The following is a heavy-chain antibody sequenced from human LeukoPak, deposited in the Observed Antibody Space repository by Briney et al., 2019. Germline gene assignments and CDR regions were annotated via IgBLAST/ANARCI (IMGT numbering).Heavy chain of an antibody. J-gene: IGHJ3*02. V-gene: IGHV3-30*19. CDR2: LSYDGSNK. CDR1: GFTFSSYG. D-gene: IGHD3-3*01. Sequence: PGGSLRLSCAASGFTFSSYGMHWVRQAPGKGLEWVAVLSYDGSNKYYADSVKGRFTISRDNSKNTLYLQMNSLRAEDTAVYYCARPALEWLLYDAFDIWGQGTMVTVSS. CDR3: ARPALEWLLYDAFDI.